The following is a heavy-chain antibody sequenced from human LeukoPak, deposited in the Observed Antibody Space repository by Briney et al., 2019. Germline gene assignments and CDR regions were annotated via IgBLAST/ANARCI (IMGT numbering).Heavy chain of an antibody. D-gene: IGHD5-12*01. V-gene: IGHV3-23*01. Sequence: GGSLRLSCAASGFTFSIYAMSWVRQAPGKGLEWISAITGNGGNIYYADSVKGRFTNSRDNSKNTLYLQMNSLRVEDTAVYYCARDIRQGNKGNWFDPWGQGSLVTVSS. CDR2: ITGNGGNI. J-gene: IGHJ5*02. CDR1: GFTFSIYA. CDR3: ARDIRQGNKGNWFDP.